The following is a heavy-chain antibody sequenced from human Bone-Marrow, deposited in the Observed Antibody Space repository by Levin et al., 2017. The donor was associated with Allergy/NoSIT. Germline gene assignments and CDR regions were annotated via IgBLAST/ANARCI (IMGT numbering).Heavy chain of an antibody. J-gene: IGHJ3*02. V-gene: IGHV1-18*01. CDR2: ISAYNGNT. Sequence: GESLKISCKASGYTFTSYGISWVRQAPGQGLEWMGWISAYNGNTNYAQKLQGRVTMTTDTSTSTAYMELRSLRSDDTAVYYCARDPGGELVATRDDAFDIWGQGTMVTVSS. D-gene: IGHD5-12*01. CDR1: GYTFTSYG. CDR3: ARDPGGELVATRDDAFDI.